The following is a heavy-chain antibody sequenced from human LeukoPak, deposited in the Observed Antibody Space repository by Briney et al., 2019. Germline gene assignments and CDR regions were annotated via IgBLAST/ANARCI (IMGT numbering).Heavy chain of an antibody. CDR2: INPNSGAT. D-gene: IGHD3-10*01. CDR3: ARGRFGEWDNWFDP. J-gene: IGHJ5*02. V-gene: IGHV1-2*02. Sequence: ASVKVSCRASGYTFTGYYIHWVRQAPGQGLEWMAWINPNSGATNYAQKFQGRVTMTRDTSISTAYMELSRLTSDDTAVYFCARGRFGEWDNWFDPWGQGTLVTVSS. CDR1: GYTFTGYY.